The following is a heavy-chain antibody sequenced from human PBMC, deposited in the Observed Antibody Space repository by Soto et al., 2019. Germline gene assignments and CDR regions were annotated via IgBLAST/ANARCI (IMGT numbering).Heavy chain of an antibody. CDR1: GGTVSNSA. CDR3: GRGSSWTKVEY. D-gene: IGHD2-15*01. Sequence: QVQLVQSGAEVKKPGSSVKVSCKASGGTVSNSAISWLRQAPGQGLEWMGGIIPIFGPAIYARKFRGRVTITADESTSTAYLELSTVRSEDTAVYYCGRGSSWTKVEYWGQGTLVTVSS. CDR2: IIPIFGPA. J-gene: IGHJ4*02. V-gene: IGHV1-69*01.